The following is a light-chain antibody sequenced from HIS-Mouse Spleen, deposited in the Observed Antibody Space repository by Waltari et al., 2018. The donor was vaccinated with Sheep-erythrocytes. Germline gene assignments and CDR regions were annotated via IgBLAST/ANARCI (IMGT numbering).Light chain of an antibody. Sequence: QSVLTQPPSASGTPGQRVTISCSGSCSNIGSNPVNWYQQLPGTAPKLLIYSNNQRPSGVPDRFSGSKSGTSASLAISGLQSEDEADYYCAAWDDSLNGVVFGGGTKLTVL. CDR1: CSNIGSNP. CDR2: SNN. V-gene: IGLV1-44*01. J-gene: IGLJ2*01. CDR3: AAWDDSLNGVV.